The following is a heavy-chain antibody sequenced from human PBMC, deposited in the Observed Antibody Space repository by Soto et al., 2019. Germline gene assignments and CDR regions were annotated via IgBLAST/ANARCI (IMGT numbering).Heavy chain of an antibody. V-gene: IGHV1-69*13. CDR3: ARAAHYYDSSGYYYGDYFDY. Sequence: SVKVSCKASGGTFSSYAISWVRQAPGQGLEWMGGIIPIFGTANYAQKFQGRVTITADESTSTAYMELSSLRSEDTAVYYCARAAHYYDSSGYYYGDYFDYWGQGTLVTVSS. J-gene: IGHJ4*02. CDR1: GGTFSSYA. CDR2: IIPIFGTA. D-gene: IGHD3-22*01.